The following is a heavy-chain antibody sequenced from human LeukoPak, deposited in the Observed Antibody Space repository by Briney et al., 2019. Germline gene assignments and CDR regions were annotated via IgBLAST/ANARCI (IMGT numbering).Heavy chain of an antibody. CDR2: ISWNSGSI. CDR1: GFTFDDYA. V-gene: IGHV3-9*01. CDR3: ARDISSYNSGPDY. Sequence: PGRSLRLSCAASGFTFDDYAMHWVRQAPGKGLEWVSGISWNSGSIGYADSVKGRFTISRDNAKNSLYLQMNSLRAEDTAVYYCARDISSYNSGPDYWGPGTLVTVSS. D-gene: IGHD6-19*01. J-gene: IGHJ4*02.